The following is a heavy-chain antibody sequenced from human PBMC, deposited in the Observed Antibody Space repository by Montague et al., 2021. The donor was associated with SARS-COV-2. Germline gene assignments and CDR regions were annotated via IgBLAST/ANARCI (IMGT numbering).Heavy chain of an antibody. D-gene: IGHD1-26*01. V-gene: IGHV3-30*09. CDR1: EFTFKSYS. Sequence: SLRLSCAASEFTFKSYSIHWVRQAPGKGLEWVAVISYDGTNKYYADSVKGRFAISRDNSENMVYLQMSSLSPEDTAVYYCARVFSGTYLDYFDYWGQGTLVTVSS. CDR3: ARVFSGTYLDYFDY. CDR2: ISYDGTNK. J-gene: IGHJ4*02.